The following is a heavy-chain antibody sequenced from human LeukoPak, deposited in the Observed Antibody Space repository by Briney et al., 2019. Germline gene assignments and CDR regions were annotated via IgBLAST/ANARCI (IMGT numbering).Heavy chain of an antibody. J-gene: IGHJ3*02. V-gene: IGHV3-66*04. CDR1: GFTVSSNY. D-gene: IGHD4-17*01. CDR2: IYSGGST. CDR3: AQHDYGDYGAFDI. Sequence: GGSLRLSCAASGFTVSSNYMSWVRQAPGKGLEWVSVIYSGGSTYYADSVKGRFTISRDNSKNTLYLQMNSLRAEDTAVYYCAQHDYGDYGAFDIWGQGTMVTVSS.